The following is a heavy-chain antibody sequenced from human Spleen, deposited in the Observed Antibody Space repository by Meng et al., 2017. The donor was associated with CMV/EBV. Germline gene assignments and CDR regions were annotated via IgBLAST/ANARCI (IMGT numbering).Heavy chain of an antibody. CDR2: IFYIGTT. CDR3: ARDVHPYDSTGPGD. Sequence: GSLRLSCFVSGGSVSSGSYYWSWIRQSPEKGLEWIGYIFYIGTTSYNPSLKSRVTISIDTSKNQFSLKLTSVTAADTAIYYCARDVHPYDSTGPGDWGQGTLVTVSS. J-gene: IGHJ4*02. CDR1: GGSVSSGSYY. V-gene: IGHV4-61*01. D-gene: IGHD3-22*01.